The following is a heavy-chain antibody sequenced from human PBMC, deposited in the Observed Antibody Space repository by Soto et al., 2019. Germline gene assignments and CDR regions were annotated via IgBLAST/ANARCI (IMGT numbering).Heavy chain of an antibody. Sequence: GGSLRLSCAPSGFTLSSYSMNRVRQAPGKGLEWVSSISSSSSYIYYADSVKGRFTISRDNAKNSLYLQMNSLRAEDTAVYYSAREYCSGGSCYERNLWGQGT. J-gene: IGHJ4*02. CDR2: ISSSSSYI. D-gene: IGHD2-15*01. V-gene: IGHV3-21*01. CDR1: GFTLSSYS. CDR3: AREYCSGGSCYERNL.